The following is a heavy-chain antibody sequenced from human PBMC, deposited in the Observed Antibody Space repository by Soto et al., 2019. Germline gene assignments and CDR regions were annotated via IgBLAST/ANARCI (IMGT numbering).Heavy chain of an antibody. D-gene: IGHD3-9*01. J-gene: IGHJ4*02. CDR2: IIPIFGTA. CDR3: AGELLSAAYEILTGFYL. Sequence: QVQLVQSGAEVKKPGSSVKVSCKASGGTFTSYAISWVRQAPGQGLEWMGGIIPIFGTANSAPNFQGRVTLTAVDSTSTAYMELSSLRSDDTAVYYCAGELLSAAYEILTGFYLWGQGTLVTVSP. V-gene: IGHV1-69*12. CDR1: GGTFTSYA.